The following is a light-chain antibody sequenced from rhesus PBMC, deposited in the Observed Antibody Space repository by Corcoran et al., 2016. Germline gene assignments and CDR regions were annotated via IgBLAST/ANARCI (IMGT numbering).Light chain of an antibody. CDR2: EAS. Sequence: DIQMTQFPSSLSASVGDRVTITCRASPGITNDFAWYQQKPGETPKLLIYEASSLQMWIPSRFSGRGSGTAFTLPISSLQSEDFATYFCQHYYTTPFTFGPGTKLDIK. CDR3: QHYYTTPFT. J-gene: IGKJ3*01. CDR1: PGITND. V-gene: IGKV1-21*01.